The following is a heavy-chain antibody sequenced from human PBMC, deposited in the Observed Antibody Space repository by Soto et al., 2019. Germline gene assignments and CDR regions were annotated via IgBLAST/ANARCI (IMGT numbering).Heavy chain of an antibody. Sequence: QVQLQESGPGLVKPSQTLSLSCTVSGDSMSRGDYYWSWIRQPPGKGLEWIGFIYHTGRTYYSPSLKGRVDISVDTSKNQFSLKLSSVTAADTAVYYCARDPLDDYGDLSHVFDMWGQGTMVTVSS. CDR2: IYHTGRT. J-gene: IGHJ3*02. D-gene: IGHD4-17*01. CDR1: GDSMSRGDYY. V-gene: IGHV4-30-4*01. CDR3: ARDPLDDYGDLSHVFDM.